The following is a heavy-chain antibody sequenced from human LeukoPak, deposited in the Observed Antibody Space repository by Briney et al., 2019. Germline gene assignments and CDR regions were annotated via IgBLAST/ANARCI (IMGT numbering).Heavy chain of an antibody. CDR3: ARQRGDSSSWSPWFDP. D-gene: IGHD6-13*01. Sequence: SETLSLTCTVSGGSISSSSYYWGWIRQPPGKGLEWIGSIYYSGSTYYNPSLKSRVTISVDTSKNRFSLKLSSVTAADTAVYYCARQRGDSSSWSPWFDPWGQGTLVTVSS. J-gene: IGHJ5*02. CDR1: GGSISSSSYY. V-gene: IGHV4-39*01. CDR2: IYYSGST.